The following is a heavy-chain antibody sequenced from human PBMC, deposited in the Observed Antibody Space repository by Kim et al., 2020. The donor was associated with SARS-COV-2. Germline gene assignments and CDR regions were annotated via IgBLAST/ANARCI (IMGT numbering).Heavy chain of an antibody. Sequence: GGSLRLSCAASGFTFSSYGMHWVRQAPGKGLEWVAVISYDGSNKYYADSVKGRFTISRDNSKNTLYLQMNSLRAEDTAVYYCAKDRLPLYYWGASDYWGQGTLVTVSS. V-gene: IGHV3-30*18. J-gene: IGHJ4*02. CDR2: ISYDGSNK. CDR3: AKDRLPLYYWGASDY. CDR1: GFTFSSYG. D-gene: IGHD3-10*01.